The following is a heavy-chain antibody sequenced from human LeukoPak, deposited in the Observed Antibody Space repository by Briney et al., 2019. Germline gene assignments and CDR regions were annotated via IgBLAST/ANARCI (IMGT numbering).Heavy chain of an antibody. CDR1: GFTFSSYG. CDR2: IWYDGSNK. J-gene: IGHJ4*02. Sequence: GGSLRLSCAASGFTFSSYGMHWVRQAPGKGLEWVAVIWYDGSNKYYADSVKGRFTISRDNSKNTLYLQMNNLRTEDTAVYSCARDEGYSYGHPFDYWGQGTLVTVSS. D-gene: IGHD5-18*01. V-gene: IGHV3-33*01. CDR3: ARDEGYSYGHPFDY.